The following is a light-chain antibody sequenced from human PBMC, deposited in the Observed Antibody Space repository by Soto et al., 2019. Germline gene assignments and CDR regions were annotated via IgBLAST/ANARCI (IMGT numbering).Light chain of an antibody. J-gene: IGKJ3*01. CDR3: QQYGNSPHT. CDR2: GAS. CDR1: QSVSNNY. V-gene: IGKV3-20*01. Sequence: EIVLTQSPGTLSLSPGQRATLSCRASQSVSNNYLAWYQQKPGQAPRFLLYGASSRATGIPDRFSGSGSGTDFTLTISRLEPEDFAVYYCQQYGNSPHTFGPGTKVDI.